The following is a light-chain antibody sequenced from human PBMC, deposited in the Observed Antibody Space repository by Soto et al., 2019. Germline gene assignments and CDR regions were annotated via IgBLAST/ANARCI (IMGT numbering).Light chain of an antibody. V-gene: IGKV3-15*01. CDR1: QSISSN. J-gene: IGKJ2*01. CDR2: AAS. Sequence: DIVMTQSPATLSLSPGERATLSCRASQSISSNLAWYQHKPGQAPRLLIYAASTSASGIPARFSGGGYGTEYNLTIPSLQSEDFAIYYCQQYKNWPPMYTFGQGTRLEI. CDR3: QQYKNWPPMYT.